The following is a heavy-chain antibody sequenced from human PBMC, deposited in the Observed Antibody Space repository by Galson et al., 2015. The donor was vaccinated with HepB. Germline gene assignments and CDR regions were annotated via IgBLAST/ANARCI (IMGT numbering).Heavy chain of an antibody. J-gene: IGHJ3*02. CDR2: IYTDGST. Sequence: SLRLSCAASGFTVSSNFMTWVRQAPGKGLEWVSIIYTDGSTYYADSVKGRFTISRHNSKNTVYLQMNSLRAEDTAVYYCARMIPRWGSPDAFDIWGQGTLVTVSS. V-gene: IGHV3-53*04. D-gene: IGHD2-21*01. CDR3: ARMIPRWGSPDAFDI. CDR1: GFTVSSNF.